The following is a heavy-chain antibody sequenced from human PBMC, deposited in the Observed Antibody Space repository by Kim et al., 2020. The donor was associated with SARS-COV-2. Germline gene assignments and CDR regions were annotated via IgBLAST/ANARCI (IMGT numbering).Heavy chain of an antibody. Sequence: GGSLRLSCAASGFTFGDYAMHWVRQAPGKGLEWVSGISWNSGSIGYADSVKGRFTISRDNAKNSLYLQMNSLRAEDTALYYCAKDIEAWDSSSWYQYYYYYGMDVWGQGTTVTVSS. CDR1: GFTFGDYA. CDR3: AKDIEAWDSSSWYQYYYYYGMDV. CDR2: ISWNSGSI. J-gene: IGHJ6*02. V-gene: IGHV3-9*01. D-gene: IGHD6-13*01.